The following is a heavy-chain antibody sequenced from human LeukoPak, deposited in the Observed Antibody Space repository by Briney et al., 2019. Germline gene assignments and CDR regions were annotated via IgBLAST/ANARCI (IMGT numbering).Heavy chain of an antibody. V-gene: IGHV1-2*02. Sequence: ASVKVSCKASGYTFTDYYMHWARQAPGQGLEWMGWINPNSGGTNYAQKFQGRVTMTRDTSISTAYMELSRLRSDDTAVYYCARSHPGTFDYWGQGTLVTVSS. CDR1: GYTFTDYY. CDR3: ARSHPGTFDY. CDR2: INPNSGGT. J-gene: IGHJ4*02. D-gene: IGHD1-14*01.